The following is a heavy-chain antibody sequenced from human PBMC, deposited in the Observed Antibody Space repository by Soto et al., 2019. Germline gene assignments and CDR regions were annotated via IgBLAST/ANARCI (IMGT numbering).Heavy chain of an antibody. Sequence: QVQLQESGPGLVKPSETLSLTCTVSGGSISSYYWSWIRQPPGKGLEWIGYIYYSGSTNYNPSLKSRVTISVDTSKNQFSLKLSSVTAADTAVYYCARGPVYSSGWIPTPGGFDYWGQGTLVTVSS. CDR2: IYYSGST. V-gene: IGHV4-59*01. CDR1: GGSISSYY. D-gene: IGHD6-19*01. J-gene: IGHJ4*02. CDR3: ARGPVYSSGWIPTPGGFDY.